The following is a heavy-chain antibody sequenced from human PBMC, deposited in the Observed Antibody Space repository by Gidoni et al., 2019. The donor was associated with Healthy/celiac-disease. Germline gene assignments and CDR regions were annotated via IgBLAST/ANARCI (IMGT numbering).Heavy chain of an antibody. CDR3: ARGIQLWAFYDY. Sequence: QVQLVESGGGVVQPGRSLRLSCAASGFTFSIYAMHWVRQAPGKGREWGAVISYDGSNKYYADSVKGRFTISRDNSKNTLYLQMNSLRAEDTAVYYCARGIQLWAFYDYWGQGTLVTVSS. CDR2: ISYDGSNK. V-gene: IGHV3-30-3*01. CDR1: GFTFSIYA. D-gene: IGHD5-18*01. J-gene: IGHJ4*02.